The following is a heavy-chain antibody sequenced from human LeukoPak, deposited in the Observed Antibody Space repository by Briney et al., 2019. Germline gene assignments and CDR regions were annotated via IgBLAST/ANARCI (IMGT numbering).Heavy chain of an antibody. CDR2: IYYSGST. J-gene: IGHJ4*02. V-gene: IGHV4-39*07. Sequence: PSETLSLTCTVSGGSISSSSYYWGWIRQPPGKGLEWIGSIYYSGSTYYNPSLKSRVTISVDTSKNQFSLKLSSVTAADTAVYYCARVPDYYDSSGYYYVLDYWGQGTLVTVSS. D-gene: IGHD3-22*01. CDR3: ARVPDYYDSSGYYYVLDY. CDR1: GGSISSSSYY.